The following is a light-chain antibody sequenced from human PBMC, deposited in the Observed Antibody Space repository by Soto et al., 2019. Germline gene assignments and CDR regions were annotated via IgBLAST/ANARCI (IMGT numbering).Light chain of an antibody. V-gene: IGLV2-14*01. CDR2: EVS. CDR1: SSDVGGYNY. CDR3: SSYISSSIDYV. J-gene: IGLJ1*01. Sequence: QSALTQPASVSGSPGQSITISCTGTSSDVGGYNYVSWYQQHPGKAPKLMIYEVSNRPSGVSNRFSGSNSGNTASLTISGLQAEDEADYYCSSYISSSIDYVFGTGTKVTVL.